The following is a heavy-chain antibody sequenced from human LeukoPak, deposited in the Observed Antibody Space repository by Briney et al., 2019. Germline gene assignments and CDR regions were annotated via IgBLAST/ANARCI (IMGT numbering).Heavy chain of an antibody. J-gene: IGHJ4*02. Sequence: ASVKVSCKASGYTFTGYYMHWVRQAPGQGLEWMGWINPNSGGTNYAQKFQGWVTMTRDTSISTAYMELSRLRSEDTAVYYCARRVGATPFDYWGQGTLVSVSS. CDR2: INPNSGGT. D-gene: IGHD1-26*01. V-gene: IGHV1-2*04. CDR3: ARRVGATPFDY. CDR1: GYTFTGYY.